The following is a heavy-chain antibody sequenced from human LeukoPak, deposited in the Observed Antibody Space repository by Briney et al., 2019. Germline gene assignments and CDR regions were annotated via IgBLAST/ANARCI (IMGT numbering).Heavy chain of an antibody. CDR3: AKDLQGKLEGGATGPFDY. CDR2: ISSGGSYI. V-gene: IGHV3-21*04. J-gene: IGHJ4*02. Sequence: PGGSLRLSCAASGFTFSPYNMNWVRQAPGKGLEWVSSISSGGSYIYYADSVKGRFTISRDNSKNTLYLQMNTLRAEDTAVYYCAKDLQGKLEGGATGPFDYWGQGTLLTVSS. CDR1: GFTFSPYN. D-gene: IGHD1-1*01.